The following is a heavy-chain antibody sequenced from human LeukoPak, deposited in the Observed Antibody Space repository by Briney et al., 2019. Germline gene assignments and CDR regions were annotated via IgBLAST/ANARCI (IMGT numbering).Heavy chain of an antibody. V-gene: IGHV4-59*11. CDR1: DDSFSSHY. CDR2: ISYIGST. Sequence: SETLSLTCAVSDDSFSSHYWTWVRQPPGKGLEWIGYISYIGSTNYNPSLKSRVTISIDTSKNQFSLKLSSATAADTAVYYCARDLVTVTKGFDIWGQGTMVSVSS. J-gene: IGHJ3*02. D-gene: IGHD4-17*01. CDR3: ARDLVTVTKGFDI.